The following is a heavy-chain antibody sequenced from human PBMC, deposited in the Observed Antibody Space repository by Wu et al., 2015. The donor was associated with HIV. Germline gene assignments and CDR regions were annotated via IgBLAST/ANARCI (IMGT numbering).Heavy chain of an antibody. CDR2: IIPIFGTA. Sequence: QVQLVQSGAEVKKPGSSVKVSCKASGGTFSSYAISWVRQAPGQGLEWMGGIIPIFGTANYAQKFQGRVTITTDESTSTAYMELSSLRSEDTAVYYCARNLRYFDWLTSTQYYYYCGMDVWGQGTTVTVSS. CDR1: GGTFSSYA. CDR3: ARNLRYFDWLTSTQYYYYCGMDV. J-gene: IGHJ6*02. D-gene: IGHD3-9*01. V-gene: IGHV1-69*05.